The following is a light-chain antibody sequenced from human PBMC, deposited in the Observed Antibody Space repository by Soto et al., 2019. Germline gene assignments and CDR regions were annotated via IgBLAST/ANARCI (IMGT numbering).Light chain of an antibody. CDR2: STN. J-gene: IGLJ3*02. V-gene: IGLV8-61*01. CDR1: SGSVSTSYY. Sequence: QTVVTQEPSFSVSPGGTVTLTCGLSSGSVSTSYYPSWYQQTPGQAPRTLIYSTNTRSSGVPDRFSGSILGNRAALTITGAQEDDESDYYCVLYMGSGIGVFGGGTQLTVL. CDR3: VLYMGSGIGV.